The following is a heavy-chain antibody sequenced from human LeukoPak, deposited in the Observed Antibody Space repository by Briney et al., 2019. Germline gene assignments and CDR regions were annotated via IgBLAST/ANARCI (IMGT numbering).Heavy chain of an antibody. D-gene: IGHD4-17*01. J-gene: IGHJ4*02. CDR3: ARLPGRTTSQDY. CDR2: ISSSSSYI. Sequence: GGSLRLSCAASGFTFSSYGMNWVRQAPGKGLEWVSSISSSSSYIYYADSVKGRFTISRDNAKNSLYLQMNSLRAEDTAIYYCARLPGRTTSQDYWGQGTLVTVSS. V-gene: IGHV3-21*01. CDR1: GFTFSSYG.